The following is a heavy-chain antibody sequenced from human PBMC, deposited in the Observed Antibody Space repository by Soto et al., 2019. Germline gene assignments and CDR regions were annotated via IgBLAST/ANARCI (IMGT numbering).Heavy chain of an antibody. J-gene: IGHJ4*02. CDR1: GYTFTSYG. CDR2: ISAYNGNT. V-gene: IGHV1-18*01. D-gene: IGHD3-9*01. Sequence: ASVKVSCKASGYTFTSYGISWVRQAPGQELEWMGWISAYNGNTNYAQKLQGRVTMTTDTSTSTAYMELRSLRSDDTAVYYCARLDYDILTGYYLVDYWGQGTLVTVSS. CDR3: ARLDYDILTGYYLVDY.